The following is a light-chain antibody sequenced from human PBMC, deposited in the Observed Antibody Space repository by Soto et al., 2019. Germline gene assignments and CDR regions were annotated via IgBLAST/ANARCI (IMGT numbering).Light chain of an antibody. CDR2: INYDGTH. CDR3: QSLGTGIQV. V-gene: IGLV4-69*01. Sequence: QPVLTQSPSASASLGASVKLTCTLSSGYSTYAIAWHQQQSEKGPRFLMKINYDGTHSKGDGFFDRFSGSSSGAERHLTISSLQSEDEADYYCQSLGTGIQVFGGGTKSPS. J-gene: IGLJ3*02. CDR1: SGYSTYA.